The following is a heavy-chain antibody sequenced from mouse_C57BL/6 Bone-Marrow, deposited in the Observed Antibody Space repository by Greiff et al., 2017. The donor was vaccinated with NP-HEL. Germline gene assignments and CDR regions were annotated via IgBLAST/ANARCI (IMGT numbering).Heavy chain of an antibody. D-gene: IGHD1-1*01. Sequence: EVKLMESGGGLVKPGGSLKLSCAASGFTFSSYAMSWVRQTPEKRLEWVATISDGGSYTYYPDNVKGRFTISRDNAKNNLYLQMSHLKSEDTAMYYCARDRSPSYWYFDVWGTGTTVTVSS. CDR2: ISDGGSYT. V-gene: IGHV5-4*01. CDR3: ARDRSPSYWYFDV. CDR1: GFTFSSYA. J-gene: IGHJ1*03.